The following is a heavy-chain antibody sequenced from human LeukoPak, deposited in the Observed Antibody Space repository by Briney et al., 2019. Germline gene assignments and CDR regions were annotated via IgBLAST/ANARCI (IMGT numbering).Heavy chain of an antibody. CDR2: ISSSGSTI. CDR3: ARAYSERYGLGYYYMDV. CDR1: GFSFTSYE. D-gene: IGHD1-26*01. Sequence: GGSLRLSCAASGFSFTSYEMNWVRQAPGKGLEWVSYISSSGSTIYYADSVKGRFTISRDNAKNSLYLQMNSLRAEDTAVYYCARAYSERYGLGYYYMDVWGKGTTVTVSS. V-gene: IGHV3-48*03. J-gene: IGHJ6*03.